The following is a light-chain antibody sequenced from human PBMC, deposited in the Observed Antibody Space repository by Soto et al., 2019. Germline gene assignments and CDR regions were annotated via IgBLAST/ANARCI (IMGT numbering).Light chain of an antibody. CDR2: DAS. CDR3: QQYNSYWT. J-gene: IGKJ1*01. CDR1: QSISSW. V-gene: IGKV1-5*01. Sequence: DIQMTQSPSTLSASVGDRVTITCRASQSISSWLAWYQQKPGKAPKLPIYDASSLESGVPSRFSGSGSGTEFTLTISSLQPDDFATYYCQQYNSYWTFGQGTKVDSK.